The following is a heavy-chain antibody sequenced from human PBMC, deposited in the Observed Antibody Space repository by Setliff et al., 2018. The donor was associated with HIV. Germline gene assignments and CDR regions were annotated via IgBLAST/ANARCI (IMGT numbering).Heavy chain of an antibody. J-gene: IGHJ4*02. CDR2: INRDGSEK. CDR3: ARDGVAAGLYFDQ. V-gene: IGHV3-7*05. D-gene: IGHD6-13*01. CDR1: GFTFSSYW. Sequence: GGSLRLSCAASGFTFSSYWMNWVRQAPGKGLEWVASINRDGSEKYNVDSVKGRFTISRDNAKNSLYLQMNSLRADDTAVYYCARDGVAAGLYFDQWGQGALVTVSS.